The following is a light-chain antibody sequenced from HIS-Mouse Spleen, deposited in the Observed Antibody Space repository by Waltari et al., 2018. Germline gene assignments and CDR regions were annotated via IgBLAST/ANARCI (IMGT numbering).Light chain of an antibody. Sequence: QSALTQPASVSGSPGQSITISCTGTSSDVGSYNLVSWYQQHPGKAPKLMLYEGSKRPLGVSNRFSGSKSGNTASLTISGLQAEDEADYYCCSYAGSSTLVFGGGTKLTVL. J-gene: IGLJ2*01. CDR3: CSYAGSSTLV. CDR1: SSDVGSYNL. V-gene: IGLV2-23*01. CDR2: EGS.